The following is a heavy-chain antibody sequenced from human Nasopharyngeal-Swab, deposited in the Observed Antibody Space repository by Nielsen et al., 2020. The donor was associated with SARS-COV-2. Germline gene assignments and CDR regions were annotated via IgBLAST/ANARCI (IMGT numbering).Heavy chain of an antibody. CDR2: IDPSDSYT. CDR3: ARRLTLRGGPGYYYYYMDV. V-gene: IGHV5-10-1*01. CDR1: GYSFTSYW. J-gene: IGHJ6*03. Sequence: KVSCKGSGYSFTSYWISWVRQMPGNGLEWMGRIDPSDSYTNSRPSFQGHVTISADKSISTAYLQWSSLKASDTAMYYCARRLTLRGGPGYYYYYMDVWGKGTAVTVSS. D-gene: IGHD3-16*01.